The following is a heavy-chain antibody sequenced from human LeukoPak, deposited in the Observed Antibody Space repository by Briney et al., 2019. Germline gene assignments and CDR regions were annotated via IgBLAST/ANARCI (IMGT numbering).Heavy chain of an antibody. CDR1: GGSISSSSYY. CDR2: IYYSGST. D-gene: IGHD2-2*01. CDR3: ARLRYCSSTSCPRGRAYYYGVDV. Sequence: PSETLSLTCTVSGGSISSSSYYWGWIRQPPGKGLEWIGSIYYSGSTYYNPSLKSRVTISVDTSKNQFSLKLSSVTAADTAVYYCARLRYCSSTSCPRGRAYYYGVDVWGQGTTVTVSS. V-gene: IGHV4-39*01. J-gene: IGHJ6*02.